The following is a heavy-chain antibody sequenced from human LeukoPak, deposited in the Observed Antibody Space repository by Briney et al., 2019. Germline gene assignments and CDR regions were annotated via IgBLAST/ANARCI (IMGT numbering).Heavy chain of an antibody. J-gene: IGHJ4*02. Sequence: SSRTLSLTCTVSGGSIRSSNYYWGWIRQPPGKGLEWIGRIYTSGSTNYNPSLKSRVTMSVDTSKNQFSLKLSSVTAADTAVYYCARASSGTYYYFDYWGQGTLVTVSS. CDR1: GGSIRSSNYY. V-gene: IGHV4-61*02. CDR3: ARASSGTYYYFDY. D-gene: IGHD1-26*01. CDR2: IYTSGST.